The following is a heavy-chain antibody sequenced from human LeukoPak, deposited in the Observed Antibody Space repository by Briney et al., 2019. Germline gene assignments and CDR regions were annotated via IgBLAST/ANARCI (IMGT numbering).Heavy chain of an antibody. CDR3: LTVVETTIAAFDI. D-gene: IGHD1-26*01. J-gene: IGHJ3*02. V-gene: IGHV3-48*04. CDR1: GFTFSSYS. Sequence: GGSLRLSCAASGFTFSSYSMNWVRQAPGKGLEWVSYISSSSSTIYYADSVKGRFTISRDNAKNSLYLQMNSLRAEDTAVYYCLTVVETTIAAFDIWGQGTMATVSS. CDR2: ISSSSSTI.